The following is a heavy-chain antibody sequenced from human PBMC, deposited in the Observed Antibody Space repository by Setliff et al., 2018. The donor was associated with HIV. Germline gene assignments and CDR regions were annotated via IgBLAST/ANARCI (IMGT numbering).Heavy chain of an antibody. CDR2: VNNDGTDT. Sequence: GGSLRLSCVASGFTFNSYWMYWVRQAPGKGLVCVSRVNNDGTDTIYADSVKGRFTISRDNAKSTVYLQMGSLSADDTAVYYCARGGFNHAIDIWGQGTMVTVSS. D-gene: IGHD2-15*01. CDR1: GFTFNSYW. V-gene: IGHV3-74*01. CDR3: ARGGFNHAIDI. J-gene: IGHJ3*02.